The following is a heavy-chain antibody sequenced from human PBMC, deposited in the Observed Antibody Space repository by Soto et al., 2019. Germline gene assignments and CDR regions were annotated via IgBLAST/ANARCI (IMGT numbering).Heavy chain of an antibody. CDR2: ISPPGGTT. D-gene: IGHD5-18*01. CDR3: AKDLTPIQLWPSSFDF. V-gene: IGHV3-23*01. CDR1: GFTFSRFA. Sequence: GGSLRLSCVASGFTFSRFAMSWVRQAPGKGLEWVSTISPPGGTTFYADSARGRFTVSRDNSKNTLYLELNSLRAEDTAIYYCAKDLTPIQLWPSSFDFWGQGTLVTVS. J-gene: IGHJ4*02.